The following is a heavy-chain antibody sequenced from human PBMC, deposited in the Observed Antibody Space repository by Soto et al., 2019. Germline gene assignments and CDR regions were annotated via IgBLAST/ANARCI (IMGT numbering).Heavy chain of an antibody. J-gene: IGHJ4*02. D-gene: IGHD7-27*01. CDR2: IYYNGDT. CDR3: ARSHRDNWGSPDYFDY. Sequence: QVQLQESGPGLVKPSQTLSLTCTVSGGSISSGGYYWSWIRQHPGKGLEWIGYIYYNGDTYYNPSLKSRVSISIETSKNQFSLRLTSVTAADTAVYYCARSHRDNWGSPDYFDYWGQGTLVTVSS. CDR1: GGSISSGGYY. V-gene: IGHV4-31*03.